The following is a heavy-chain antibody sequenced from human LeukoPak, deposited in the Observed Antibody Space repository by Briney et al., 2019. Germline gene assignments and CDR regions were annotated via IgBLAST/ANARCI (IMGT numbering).Heavy chain of an antibody. CDR2: INHSGST. CDR1: GGSFSGCY. V-gene: IGHV4-34*01. D-gene: IGHD3-16*02. CDR3: ARGCYDYVWGSYRTMNAFDI. Sequence: SETLSLTCAVYGGSFSGCYWSWIRQPPGKGLEWIGEINHSGSTNYNPSLKSRVTISVDTSKNQFSLKLSSVTAADTAVYYCARGCYDYVWGSYRTMNAFDIWGQGTMVTVSS. J-gene: IGHJ3*02.